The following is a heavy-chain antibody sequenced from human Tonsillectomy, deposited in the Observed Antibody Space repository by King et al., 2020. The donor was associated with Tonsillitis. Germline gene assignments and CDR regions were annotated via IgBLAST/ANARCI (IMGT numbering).Heavy chain of an antibody. J-gene: IGHJ4*02. CDR3: ARLGTGTFYPYFDY. V-gene: IGHV5-51*01. CDR2: IYPGDSDT. CDR1: ENTFTSHW. D-gene: IGHD1-26*01. Sequence: VQLVESGAEVKKPGESLKISCKASENTFTSHWIGWVRQMPGKGLEWMAIIYPGDSDTRYSPSFEGQVRISVDRSISTAYVQWRSLKASDTAMYYCARLGTGTFYPYFDYWGQGTLVTVSS.